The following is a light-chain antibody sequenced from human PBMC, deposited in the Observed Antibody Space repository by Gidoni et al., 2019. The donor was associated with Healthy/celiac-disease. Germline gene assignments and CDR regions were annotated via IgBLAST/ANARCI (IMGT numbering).Light chain of an antibody. CDR2: GAS. CDR1: QSVSSSY. Sequence: EIELTQSPGTLSLSPGERAALSCRASQSVSSSYLAWYQQKPGQAPRLLIYGASSRATGIPDRFSGSGSGTDFTLTIRRLAPEDFAVYYCQQYGSSPPYTFGQGTKLEIK. CDR3: QQYGSSPPYT. J-gene: IGKJ2*01. V-gene: IGKV3-20*01.